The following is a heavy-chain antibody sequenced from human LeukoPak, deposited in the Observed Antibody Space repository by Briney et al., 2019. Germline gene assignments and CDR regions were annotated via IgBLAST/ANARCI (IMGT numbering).Heavy chain of an antibody. CDR1: GSTFSSYA. J-gene: IGHJ4*02. CDR3: AKATGPSQPTIHDY. CDR2: ISGSGGST. Sequence: GGSLRLSCAASGSTFSSYAMSRVRQAPGKGLEWVSAISGSGGSTYYADSVKGRFTISRDNSKNTLYLQMNSLRAEDTAVYYCAKATGPSQPTIHDYWGQGTLVTVSS. D-gene: IGHD1-1*01. V-gene: IGHV3-23*01.